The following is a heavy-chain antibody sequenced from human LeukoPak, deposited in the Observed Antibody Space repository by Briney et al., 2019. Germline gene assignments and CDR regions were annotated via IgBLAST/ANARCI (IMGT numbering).Heavy chain of an antibody. CDR2: INPDSGVT. J-gene: IGHJ4*02. CDR3: ARALYGNYYFDY. Sequence: ASVKVSCKASGYTFTSYGISWVRQAPGQGLEWMGWINPDSGVTNYAQKFQGRVTLTRDTSISTAYMELSRLRSDDTAVYSCARALYGNYYFDYWGQGALVTVSS. CDR1: GYTFTSYG. V-gene: IGHV1-2*02. D-gene: IGHD2-2*02.